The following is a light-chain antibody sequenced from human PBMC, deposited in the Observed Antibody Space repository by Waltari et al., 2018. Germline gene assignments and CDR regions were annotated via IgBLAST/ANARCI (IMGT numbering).Light chain of an antibody. Sequence: DIQLTQSPSTLSASVGDRVTITCRASQSIYSWLAWYQQKPEKAPKLLIYRASSLESGVQSRFSGSGSGTEFTLTIRRLQPDDLATYYCQQYNSYSPVTFGGGTKVEIK. CDR3: QQYNSYSPVT. CDR1: QSIYSW. V-gene: IGKV1-5*03. CDR2: RAS. J-gene: IGKJ4*01.